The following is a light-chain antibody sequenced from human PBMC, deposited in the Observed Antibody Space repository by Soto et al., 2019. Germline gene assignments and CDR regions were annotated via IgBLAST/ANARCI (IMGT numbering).Light chain of an antibody. V-gene: IGLV1-47*01. CDR1: TSNIGSSS. CDR3: ATWDDSLSGPV. J-gene: IGLJ2*01. Sequence: QSVLRQPPSASGTPGQSVTISCSGSTSNIGSSSVYWYQQLPGTAPKVFIYENNRRPSGVPDRFSGSKSGTSASLAISGLRSEDEADYSCATWDDSLSGPVFGGGTKVTVL. CDR2: ENN.